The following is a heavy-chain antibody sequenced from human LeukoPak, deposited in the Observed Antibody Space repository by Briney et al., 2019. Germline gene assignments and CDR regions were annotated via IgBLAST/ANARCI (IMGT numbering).Heavy chain of an antibody. Sequence: SETLSLTCTVSGGAISSSSYYWGWIRQPPGKGLEWIGSVYYSGTTYYNPSLQSRLTISVDTSKNQFSLQLSSVTAADTAVYYCARLQSIAVAGPVFDYWGQGTLVTVSS. CDR3: ARLQSIAVAGPVFDY. J-gene: IGHJ4*02. V-gene: IGHV4-39*01. D-gene: IGHD6-19*01. CDR1: GGAISSSSYY. CDR2: VYYSGTT.